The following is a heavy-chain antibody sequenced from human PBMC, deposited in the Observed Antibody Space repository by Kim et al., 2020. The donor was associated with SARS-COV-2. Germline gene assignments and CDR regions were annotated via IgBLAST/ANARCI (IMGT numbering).Heavy chain of an antibody. CDR3: ARDRGWDSWFDP. D-gene: IGHD6-19*01. Sequence: YYTPARKSRVTISVDTAKNPFSLKRSAVTAADTAVYYCARDRGWDSWFDPWGQGTLVTVSS. J-gene: IGHJ5*02. V-gene: IGHV4-30-2*04.